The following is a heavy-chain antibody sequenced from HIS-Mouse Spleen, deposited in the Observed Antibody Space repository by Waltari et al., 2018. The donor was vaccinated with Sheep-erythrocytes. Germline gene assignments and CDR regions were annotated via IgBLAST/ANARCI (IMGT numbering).Heavy chain of an antibody. CDR1: GYTVTGYY. J-gene: IGHJ3*02. D-gene: IGHD3-10*01. Sequence: QVQLVQSGAEVKKPGASVKVSCKASGYTVTGYYMHWARQAPGQGLEWMGWLDPNSGCTNDAQEFEGRVPITRDTAISTAYMGLSRLRSDDTAVYYCARDRGGAFDIWGQGTMVTVSS. CDR2: LDPNSGCT. CDR3: ARDRGGAFDI. V-gene: IGHV1-2*02.